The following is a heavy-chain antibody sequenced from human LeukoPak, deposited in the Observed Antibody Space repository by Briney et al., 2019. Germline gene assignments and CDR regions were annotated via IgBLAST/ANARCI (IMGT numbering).Heavy chain of an antibody. Sequence: PSETLSLTCTVSGGSISSSAYYWGWIRQPPGKGREWIGSISYRGNSYYNASLKSRVNISVDTARNQFSLKLSSVTAADTAVYYCARRTTMVRGEYFDFWGQGTLVTVSS. CDR3: ARRTTMVRGEYFDF. V-gene: IGHV4-39*01. CDR2: ISYRGNS. CDR1: GGSISSSAYY. D-gene: IGHD3-10*01. J-gene: IGHJ4*02.